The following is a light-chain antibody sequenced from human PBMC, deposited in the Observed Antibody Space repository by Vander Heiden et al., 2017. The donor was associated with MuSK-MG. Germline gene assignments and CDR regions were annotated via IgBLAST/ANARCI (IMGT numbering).Light chain of an antibody. CDR3: QQYKNWPPYT. CDR2: DTS. V-gene: IGKV3D-15*01. CDR1: QSVSSN. Sequence: EIVMMQSPATLSVSPGERATLSCRASQSVSSNLAWYQQKPGQAPRLLIYDTSTRATGIPARFSGSGSGTEFTLTISSLQSEDFAVYYCQQYKNWPPYTFGQGTKLEIK. J-gene: IGKJ2*01.